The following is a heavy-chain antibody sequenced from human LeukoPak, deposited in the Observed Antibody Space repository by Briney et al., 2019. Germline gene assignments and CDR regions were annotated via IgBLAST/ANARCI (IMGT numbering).Heavy chain of an antibody. CDR2: IYHSGTT. V-gene: IGHV4-4*02. CDR3: TRVARVEKRDDWYFDL. J-gene: IGHJ2*01. D-gene: IGHD5-24*01. Sequence: KTSGTLSLTCAVSGESISSSNWWSWVRQPPGKGLGWIGEIYHSGTTNYNPSLKSRLSMSIDTSKREFSLKLTSVTAADTAVYYCTRVARVEKRDDWYFDLWGRGTLVTVSS. CDR1: GESISSSNW.